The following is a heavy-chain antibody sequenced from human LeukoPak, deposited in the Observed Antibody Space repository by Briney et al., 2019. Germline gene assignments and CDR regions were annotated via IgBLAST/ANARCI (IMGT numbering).Heavy chain of an antibody. CDR1: GYTFDDYA. J-gene: IGHJ1*01. CDR3: AKGAGSSSFFYLRDPYFQH. Sequence: GWSLRLSCAASGYTFDDYAMHWVQQAPGKGLEWVSRISWNSGDIAYADSVKGRFTISRDNAKNSLYLQMNSLGPEDTASYYCAKGAGSSSFFYLRDPYFQHWGQGTLVTVSS. CDR2: ISWNSGDI. V-gene: IGHV3-9*01. D-gene: IGHD6-19*01.